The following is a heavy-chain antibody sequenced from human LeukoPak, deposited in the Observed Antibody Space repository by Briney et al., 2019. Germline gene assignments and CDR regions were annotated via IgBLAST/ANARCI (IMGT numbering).Heavy chain of an antibody. Sequence: PSETLSLTCTVSGGSISSSSYYWGWIRQPPGKGLEWIGSIYYSGSTYYNPSLKSRVTISVDTSKNQFSLKMSSVTAADTAVYYCASPHTYGFWSGHYRLVSDSLDYYYMDVWGKGTTVTVSS. CDR2: IYYSGST. CDR1: GGSISSSSYY. V-gene: IGHV4-39*01. D-gene: IGHD3-3*01. CDR3: ASPHTYGFWSGHYRLVSDSLDYYYMDV. J-gene: IGHJ6*03.